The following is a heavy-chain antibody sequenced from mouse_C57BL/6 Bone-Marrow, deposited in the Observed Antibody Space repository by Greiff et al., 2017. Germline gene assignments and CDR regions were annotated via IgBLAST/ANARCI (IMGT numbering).Heavy chain of an antibody. CDR2: ISSGGDYI. CDR1: GFTFSSSA. CDR3: TREFSTVVAYYAMDY. Sequence: EVKVEESGEGLVKPGGSLKLSCAASGFTFSSSAMSWVRPTPEKRLGWVAYISSGGDYIYYADTVKGRFTISRDHARNTLYLQMSSLKSEDTAMYYCTREFSTVVAYYAMDYWGQGTSVTVSS. V-gene: IGHV5-9-1*02. J-gene: IGHJ4*01. D-gene: IGHD1-1*01.